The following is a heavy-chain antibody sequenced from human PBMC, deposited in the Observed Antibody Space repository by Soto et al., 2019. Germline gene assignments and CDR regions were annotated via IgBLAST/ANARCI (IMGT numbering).Heavy chain of an antibody. J-gene: IGHJ6*02. D-gene: IGHD2-8*01. Sequence: QLVQSGAAVKSPGASVTLTCKGSGYKFINYAIHWVPQAPGRGLEWMGWINVGNSVTQYSQKLKGRVSITKDTSGSIVYRELRRLRSEDTAVYYCARDFAEPSTNSRYVDSFDVWGQGTTVTVSS. CDR2: INVGNSVT. CDR1: GYKFINYA. V-gene: IGHV1-3*01. CDR3: ARDFAEPSTNSRYVDSFDV.